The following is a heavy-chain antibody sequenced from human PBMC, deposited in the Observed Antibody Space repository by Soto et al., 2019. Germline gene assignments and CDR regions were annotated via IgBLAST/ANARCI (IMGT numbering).Heavy chain of an antibody. V-gene: IGHV5-51*01. Sequence: SLKISCKSSGYSFSTYSIAWVRQMPGKGLEWVGLIYPADSETKYSPAFQGRVTISADKSITTTYLQWSSLKASDSAIYYCTRHMVSPGSGYFSGAYWGQGTLVTVSS. CDR3: TRHMVSPGSGYFSGAY. CDR1: GYSFSTYS. J-gene: IGHJ4*02. D-gene: IGHD5-12*01. CDR2: IYPADSET.